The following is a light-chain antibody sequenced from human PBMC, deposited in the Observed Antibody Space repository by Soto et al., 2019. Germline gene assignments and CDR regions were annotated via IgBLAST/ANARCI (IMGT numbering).Light chain of an antibody. CDR2: DAS. V-gene: IGKV1-5*01. CDR3: QQYNSYPYT. J-gene: IGKJ2*01. Sequence: DIQMTQSPSTLSASVGDRVTITCRASQSISSWLAWYQQKPGKAPKLLIYDASSLESGVPSRFSGSGSGTEFTLTISSLQPDDVATYDCQQYNSYPYTFGQGTKLESK. CDR1: QSISSW.